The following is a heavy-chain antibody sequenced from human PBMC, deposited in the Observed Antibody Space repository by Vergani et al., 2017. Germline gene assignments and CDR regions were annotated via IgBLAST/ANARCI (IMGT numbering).Heavy chain of an antibody. Sequence: QVQLVQSGAEVKKPGASVKVSCEGSGYTFRNYGISWVRQAPGEGLEWLGWISVYNGETKFAQKFQGRVTLTRDTSTDTAYMEMGSLRSDDTAVYYCAREGSSGPSSSWFDPWGQGTLVTVSS. J-gene: IGHJ5*02. CDR3: AREGSSGPSSSWFDP. D-gene: IGHD3-22*01. CDR2: ISVYNGET. CDR1: GYTFRNYG. V-gene: IGHV1-18*04.